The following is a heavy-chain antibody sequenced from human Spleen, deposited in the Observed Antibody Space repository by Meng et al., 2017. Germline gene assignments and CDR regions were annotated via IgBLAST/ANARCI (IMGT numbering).Heavy chain of an antibody. CDR3: AREGGRVAVAATDAFDI. D-gene: IGHD6-19*01. CDR1: GGTFSSYA. CDR2: IIPIFGTA. J-gene: IGHJ3*02. V-gene: IGHV1-69*06. Sequence: SVKVSCKASGGTFSSYAISWVRQAPGQGLEWMGGIIPIFGTANYAQKFQGRVTITADKSTSTAYMELSSLRSEDTAVYYCAREGGRVAVAATDAFDIWGQATMVTVSS.